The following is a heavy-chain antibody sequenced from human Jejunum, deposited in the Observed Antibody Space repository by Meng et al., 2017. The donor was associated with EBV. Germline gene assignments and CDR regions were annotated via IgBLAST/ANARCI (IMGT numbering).Heavy chain of an antibody. Sequence: QGQRQESGPGLGKLSETRSLTCAVSGGSVSSGSYYWSWIRQPPGKGLEWIGFVSDYGSTRYNSSLKSRITISADTSKNQFSLKLTSVTPADTAIYYCARDFSSGYFAYWGQGTLVTVSS. J-gene: IGHJ4*02. V-gene: IGHV4-61*01. CDR3: ARDFSSGYFAY. CDR1: GGSVSSGSYY. D-gene: IGHD3-22*01. CDR2: VSDYGST.